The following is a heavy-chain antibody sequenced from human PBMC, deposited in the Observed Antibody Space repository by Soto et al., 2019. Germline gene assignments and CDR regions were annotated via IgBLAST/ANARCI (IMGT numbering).Heavy chain of an antibody. CDR1: GFTFSSYW. CDR2: IKQDGSEK. J-gene: IGHJ5*02. Sequence: EVQLVESGGGLVQPGGSLRLSCAASGFTFSSYWMSWVRQAPGKGLEWVANIKQDGSEKYYVDSVKGRFTISRDNAKNSLYLQMNSLRAVDTAVYYCARDDDYSNYGPNWFDPWGQGTLVTVSS. D-gene: IGHD4-4*01. CDR3: ARDDDYSNYGPNWFDP. V-gene: IGHV3-7*01.